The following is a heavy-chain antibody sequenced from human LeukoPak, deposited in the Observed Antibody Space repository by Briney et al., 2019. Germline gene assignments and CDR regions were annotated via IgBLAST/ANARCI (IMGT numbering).Heavy chain of an antibody. J-gene: IGHJ3*02. CDR1: GYTFTTYG. CDR3: ARGPTPEVPADAFDI. Sequence: ASVKVSCKASGYTFTTYGISWVRQAPGQGLEWMGWISTYNGNTNYAQNLQGRVTMTTDTSTSTAYMELRSLRAEDTAVYYCARGPTPEVPADAFDIWGQGTMVTVSS. D-gene: IGHD2-2*01. V-gene: IGHV1-18*01. CDR2: ISTYNGNT.